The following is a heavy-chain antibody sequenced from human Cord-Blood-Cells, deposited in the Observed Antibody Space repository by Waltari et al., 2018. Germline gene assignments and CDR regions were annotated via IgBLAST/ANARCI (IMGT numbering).Heavy chain of an antibody. Sequence: QVQLVQSGAEVKKPAASVKVSCKASGYTFTSNAMPRMRQAPGQKREWMGWINAGNGNTKYSQKFQGRVTITRDTSASTAYMELSSLRSEDTAVYYCARGDWGEWYFDLWGRGTLVTVSS. CDR1: GYTFTSNA. CDR3: ARGDWGEWYFDL. D-gene: IGHD7-27*01. CDR2: INAGNGNT. J-gene: IGHJ2*01. V-gene: IGHV1-3*01.